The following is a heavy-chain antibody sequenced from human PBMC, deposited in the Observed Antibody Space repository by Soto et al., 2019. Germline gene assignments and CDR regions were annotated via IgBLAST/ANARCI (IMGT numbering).Heavy chain of an antibody. CDR2: IYSGGST. J-gene: IGHJ1*01. V-gene: IGHV3-66*01. D-gene: IGHD2-21*02. CDR1: GFTVSSNC. CDR3: ARDSSVTEGYFQH. Sequence: EVQLVESGGGLVQPGGSLRLSCAASGFTVSSNCMSWVRQAPGKGLEWVALIYSGGSTYYADSVKGRFTISRDNSRNTLDLQMNSLRAEDTAVYYCARDSSVTEGYFQHWGQGTLVPVSS.